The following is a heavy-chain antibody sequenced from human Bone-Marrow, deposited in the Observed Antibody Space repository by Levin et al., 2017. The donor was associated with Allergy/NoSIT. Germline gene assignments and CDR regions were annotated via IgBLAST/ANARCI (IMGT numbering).Heavy chain of an antibody. V-gene: IGHV3-7*01. CDR3: ARDSSPSYYSDSGSYYFDAFDL. Sequence: PGGSLRLSCEASGFNFGTSWMTWLRQAPGKGLEWVANIKKDESDKHFADSVKGRFTISRDNAKRSLYLQMDSLRAEDTAVYYCARDSSPSYYSDSGSYYFDAFDLWGQGTMVTVSS. J-gene: IGHJ3*01. CDR2: IKKDESDK. CDR1: GFNFGTSW. D-gene: IGHD3-22*01.